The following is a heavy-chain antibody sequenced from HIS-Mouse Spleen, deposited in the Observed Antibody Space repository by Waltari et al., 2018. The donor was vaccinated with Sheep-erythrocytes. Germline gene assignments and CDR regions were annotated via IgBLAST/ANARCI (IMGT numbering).Heavy chain of an antibody. D-gene: IGHD1-26*01. V-gene: IGHV1-69*04. Sequence: QVQLVQSGAEVKKPGSSVKVSCKASGGTFSSYAISWVRQAPGQGLEWMGRIIPILGMANDAQKFQGRVTITADKATSTAYMELSSLRSEDTAVYYCAQTGATTPHFDYWGQGTLVTVSS. J-gene: IGHJ4*02. CDR1: GGTFSSYA. CDR3: AQTGATTPHFDY. CDR2: IIPILGMA.